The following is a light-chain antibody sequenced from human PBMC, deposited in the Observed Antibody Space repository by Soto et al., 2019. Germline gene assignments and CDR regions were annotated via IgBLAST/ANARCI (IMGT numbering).Light chain of an antibody. CDR1: TSDIGGYNY. J-gene: IGLJ3*02. Sequence: QSALTQPASVSGSPGQSVTISCTGTTSDIGGYNYVSWHQQHPGKAPKLMIHEVRYRPSGVSNRFSGSKSGNTASLTISGLQAEDEADYYCSSYASSGTLVFGGGTKLTVL. V-gene: IGLV2-14*01. CDR3: SSYASSGTLV. CDR2: EVR.